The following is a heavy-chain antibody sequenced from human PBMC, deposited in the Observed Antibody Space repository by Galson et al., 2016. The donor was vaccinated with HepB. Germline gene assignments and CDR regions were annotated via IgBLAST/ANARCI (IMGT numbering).Heavy chain of an antibody. Sequence: SLRLSCAASEFTFSSYWMHWVRQAPGKGLVWVSRVNSDGSGTGYADSVKGRFTISRDNAKNMLFPQMNSLKVEDTAVYYCARSYVPGSDRKNYYMDVWGRGTTVTVSS. V-gene: IGHV3-74*01. CDR2: VNSDGSGT. CDR3: ARSYVPGSDRKNYYMDV. CDR1: EFTFSSYW. D-gene: IGHD3-16*01. J-gene: IGHJ6*03.